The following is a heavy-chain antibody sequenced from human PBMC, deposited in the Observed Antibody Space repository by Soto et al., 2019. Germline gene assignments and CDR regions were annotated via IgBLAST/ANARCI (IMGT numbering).Heavy chain of an antibody. CDR1: GFSLTSYT. J-gene: IGHJ4*02. D-gene: IGHD5-12*01. Sequence: EVQLVESGGGLVKPGGSLRLSCAASGFSLTSYTMNWVRQAPGKGLEWVSSISSSSGYIYYADSVRGRFTISRDNDMNSLYLQMNSLRAEDTAVYYCARDRGSGYDYVSGLLDQWGQGSLVTVSS. CDR3: ARDRGSGYDYVSGLLDQ. CDR2: ISSSSGYI. V-gene: IGHV3-21*01.